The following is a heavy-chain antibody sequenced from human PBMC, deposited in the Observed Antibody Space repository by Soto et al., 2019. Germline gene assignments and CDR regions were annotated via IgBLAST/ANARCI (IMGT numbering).Heavy chain of an antibody. J-gene: IGHJ4*02. CDR1: GFTFKNYA. V-gene: IGHV3-33*01. D-gene: IGHD3-22*01. Sequence: PGGSLRLSCAASGFTFKNYAMHWVRQAPGKGLEWVAVIWFDGNKKYFADSVKGRFTIFRDNYKDMLYLQMNSLRAEDTAIYYCVRDVIYYDNGGYYVYWGQGALVTVSS. CDR2: IWFDGNKK. CDR3: VRDVIYYDNGGYYVY.